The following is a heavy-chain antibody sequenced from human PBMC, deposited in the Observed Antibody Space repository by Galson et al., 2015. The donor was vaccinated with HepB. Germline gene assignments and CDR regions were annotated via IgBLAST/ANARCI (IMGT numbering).Heavy chain of an antibody. CDR3: AKGHNYYDSSGIHS. V-gene: IGHV3-9*01. Sequence: SLRLSCAASGFKFDDFAMHWVRQVPGKGLEWVSGITWKGGIKGYADSVKGRFTISRDNGDNSLYLQMNSLRPDDTAFYYCAKGHNYYDSSGIHSWGRGTLVTVFS. CDR1: GFKFDDFA. D-gene: IGHD3-22*01. J-gene: IGHJ4*02. CDR2: ITWKGGIK.